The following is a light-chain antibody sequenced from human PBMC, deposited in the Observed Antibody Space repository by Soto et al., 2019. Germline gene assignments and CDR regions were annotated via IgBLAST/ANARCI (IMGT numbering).Light chain of an antibody. V-gene: IGKV3-11*01. J-gene: IGKJ4*01. CDR3: QHRANWPLT. Sequence: EIVLTQSPATLSVSPGERATLSCRASRSINSFLAWYQQKPGQAPRLLIYDASNRATGIPARFSGSGSGTDFSLTISSLEAEDFAVYYCQHRANWPLTFGGGTKVEIK. CDR1: RSINSF. CDR2: DAS.